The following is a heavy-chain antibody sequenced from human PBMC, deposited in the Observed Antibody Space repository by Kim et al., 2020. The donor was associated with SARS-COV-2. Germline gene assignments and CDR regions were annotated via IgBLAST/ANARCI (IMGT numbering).Heavy chain of an antibody. J-gene: IGHJ6*02. D-gene: IGHD3-10*01. CDR2: INHSGST. Sequence: SETLSLTCAVYGGSFSGYYWSWIRQPPGKGLEWIGEINHSGSTNYNPSLKSRVTISVDTSKNQFSLKLSSVTAADTAVYYCARGDARITMVRGVKYYYYGMDVWGQGTTVTVSS. CDR3: ARGDARITMVRGVKYYYYGMDV. CDR1: GGSFSGYY. V-gene: IGHV4-34*01.